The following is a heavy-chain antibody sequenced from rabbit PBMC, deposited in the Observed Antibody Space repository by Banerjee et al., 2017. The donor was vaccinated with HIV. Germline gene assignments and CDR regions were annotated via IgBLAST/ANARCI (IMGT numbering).Heavy chain of an antibody. Sequence: QEHLVESGGGLVQPGGSLKVSCKASGFDFSNYGVSWVRQAPGKGLEWIGYIDPVFGSIHYASWVNGRFTISDHNAQNTLYLQLNSLTAADTATYFCARNMGYGSSSGYYGLWGQGTLVTVS. CDR1: GFDFSNYG. D-gene: IGHD1-1*01. J-gene: IGHJ3*01. V-gene: IGHV1S47*01. CDR2: IDPVFGSI. CDR3: ARNMGYGSSSGYYGL.